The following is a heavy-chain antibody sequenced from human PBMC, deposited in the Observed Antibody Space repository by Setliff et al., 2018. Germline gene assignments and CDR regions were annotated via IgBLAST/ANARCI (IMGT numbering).Heavy chain of an antibody. CDR1: GGSISSHY. V-gene: IGHV4-59*11. J-gene: IGHJ6*02. D-gene: IGHD2-8*02. CDR2: IYYSGNT. Sequence: SETLSLTCTVSGGSISSHYWSWIRQPPGKGLEWIGYIYYSGNTFYNPSLTSRVTISLDTSKKQLSLKLTSLSAADTAVYYCTRDQDLRWCKAGTGCYYNYYGLDVWGQGTTVTVSS. CDR3: TRDQDLRWCKAGTGCYYNYYGLDV.